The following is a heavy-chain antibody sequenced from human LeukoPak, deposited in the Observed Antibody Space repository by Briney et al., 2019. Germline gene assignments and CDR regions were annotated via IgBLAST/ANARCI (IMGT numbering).Heavy chain of an antibody. CDR3: AREYYYDSSGYPNWFDP. J-gene: IGHJ5*02. CDR2: ISSSSSYI. Sequence: GGSLRLSCAASGFTFSSYSMNWVRQAPGKGLEWVSSISSSSSYIYYADSVKGRFTISRDNAKDSLYLQMNSLRAEDTAVYYCAREYYYDSSGYPNWFDPWGQGTLVTVSS. D-gene: IGHD3-22*01. CDR1: GFTFSSYS. V-gene: IGHV3-21*01.